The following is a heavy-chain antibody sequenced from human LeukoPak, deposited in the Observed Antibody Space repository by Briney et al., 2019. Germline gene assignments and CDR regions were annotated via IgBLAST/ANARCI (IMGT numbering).Heavy chain of an antibody. CDR3: ARREQWLVQGAFDI. CDR2: IYYSGST. CDR1: GGSISSSSYY. Sequence: SETLSLTCTVSGGSISSSSYYWGWIRQPPGKGLEWIGSIYYSGSTYYNPSLKGRVTISVDTSKNQFSLKLTSLTAADTAVYYCARREQWLVQGAFDIWGQGTMVTVSS. V-gene: IGHV4-39*01. D-gene: IGHD6-19*01. J-gene: IGHJ3*02.